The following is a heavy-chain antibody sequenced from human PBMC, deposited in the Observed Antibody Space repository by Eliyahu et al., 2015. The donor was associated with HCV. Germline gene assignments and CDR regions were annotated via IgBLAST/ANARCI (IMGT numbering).Heavy chain of an antibody. V-gene: IGHV2-26*01. CDR2: IFANDXK. Sequence: QVTLKESGPVLVRPTETLTLTCTXSGFSLNNXLGVSXIRQPPGKALXWLAHIFANDXKSYXTSLRSRLTIAKDTSRSQVVLTMTNVDPVDTATYYCARVSTELLLWNWWYDLDVWGKGTTVTVSS. CDR1: GFSLNNXLG. J-gene: IGHJ6*03. D-gene: IGHD3-10*01. CDR3: ARVSTELLLWNWWYDLDV.